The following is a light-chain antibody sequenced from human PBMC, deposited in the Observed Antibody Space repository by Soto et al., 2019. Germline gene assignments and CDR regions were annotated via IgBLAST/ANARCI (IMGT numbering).Light chain of an antibody. J-gene: IGLJ1*01. CDR1: SSDVGDYNS. CDR2: DVS. V-gene: IGLV2-11*01. CDR3: CSYVGGYSYV. Sequence: ALTQPRSVSGSPGQSVTVSCIGTSSDVGDYNSVSWYQQHPGKAPKLMIYDVSKRPSGVPDRFSGSKSGNTASLTISGLQAGDEADYYCCSYVGGYSYVFGIGTKVTVL.